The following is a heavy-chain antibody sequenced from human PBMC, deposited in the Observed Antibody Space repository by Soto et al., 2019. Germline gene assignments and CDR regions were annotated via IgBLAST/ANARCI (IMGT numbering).Heavy chain of an antibody. D-gene: IGHD3-16*02. CDR2: IKSKTDGGTT. CDR1: GFTFSNAW. V-gene: IGHV3-15*01. J-gene: IGHJ6*02. CDR3: TTGTTIWGSYPNYGMDV. Sequence: GGSLRLSCAASGFTFSNAWMSWVRQAPGKGLEWVGRIKSKTDGGTTDYAAPVKGRFTISRDDSKNTLYLQMNSLKTEDTAVYYCTTGTTIWGSYPNYGMDVWGQGTTVTVSS.